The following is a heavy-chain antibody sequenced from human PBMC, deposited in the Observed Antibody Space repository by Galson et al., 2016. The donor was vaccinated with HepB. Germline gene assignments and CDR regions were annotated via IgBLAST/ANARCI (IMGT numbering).Heavy chain of an antibody. Sequence: SLRLSCAASKFRFSAYGMHWVRQAPGKGLEWVAVISYDGSNKYYADSVKGRFTISRDNSKNTLHLQMDGLKAEDTAIYYCAKHTYIYASATFSGFDSWGQGTLVTVS. CDR2: ISYDGSNK. D-gene: IGHD5-18*01. J-gene: IGHJ4*02. CDR3: AKHTYIYASATFSGFDS. V-gene: IGHV3-30*18. CDR1: KFRFSAYG.